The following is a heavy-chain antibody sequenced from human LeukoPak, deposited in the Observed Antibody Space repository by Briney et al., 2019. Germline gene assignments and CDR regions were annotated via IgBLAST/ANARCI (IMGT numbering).Heavy chain of an antibody. J-gene: IGHJ6*03. CDR1: GYTFTSYG. CDR3: ARTDSSSLYYYYMDV. Sequence: ASVKVSCKASGYTFTSYGISWVRQAPGQGLEWMGWISAYNGNTNYAQKLQGRVTMTTDTSTSTAYMELSRLRSDDTAVYYCARTDSSSLYYYYMDVWGKGTTVTVSS. V-gene: IGHV1-18*01. D-gene: IGHD6-13*01. CDR2: ISAYNGNT.